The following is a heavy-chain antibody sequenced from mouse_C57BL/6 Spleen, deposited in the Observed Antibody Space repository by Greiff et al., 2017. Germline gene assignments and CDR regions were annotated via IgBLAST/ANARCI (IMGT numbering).Heavy chain of an antibody. CDR2: IAPETGGT. J-gene: IGHJ3*01. D-gene: IGHD4-1*01. V-gene: IGHV1-15*01. CDR1: GYTFTDYE. CDR3: TRGEWDVKAWFAY. Sequence: QVQLQQSGAELVRPGASVTLSCKASGYTFTDYEMHWVKQTPVHGLEWIGAIAPETGGTAYNQKFKGKAILTADKSSSTAYMELRSLTSEDSAVYYCTRGEWDVKAWFAYWGQGTLVTVSA.